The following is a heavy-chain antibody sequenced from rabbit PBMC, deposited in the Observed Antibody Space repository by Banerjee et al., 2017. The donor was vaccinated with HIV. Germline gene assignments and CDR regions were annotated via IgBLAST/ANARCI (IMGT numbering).Heavy chain of an antibody. D-gene: IGHD6-1*01. CDR2: IYAGSSGST. V-gene: IGHV1S40*01. J-gene: IGHJ4*01. CDR1: GFSFSSSYY. Sequence: QSLEESGGDLVKPGASLTLTCTASGFSFSSSYYMWWVRQAPGKGLEWIACIYAGSSGSTYYASWAKGRFTISKTSSTTVTLQMTSLTAADTATYFCARGDYTYDGAGYAYGFNLWGPGTLVTVS. CDR3: ARGDYTYDGAGYAYGFNL.